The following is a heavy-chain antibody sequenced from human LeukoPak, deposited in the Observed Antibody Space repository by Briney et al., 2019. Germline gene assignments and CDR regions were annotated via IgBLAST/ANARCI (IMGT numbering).Heavy chain of an antibody. Sequence: PGGSLRLSCAASGFTFSSYTMNWVRQAPGKGLEWVSAISGSGGSTYYADSVRGRFTISRDDSKNTLYLQMNSLRAEDTAVYYCAEGSWITFFDYWGQGTLVTVSS. J-gene: IGHJ4*02. V-gene: IGHV3-23*01. D-gene: IGHD5-12*01. CDR1: GFTFSSYT. CDR3: AEGSWITFFDY. CDR2: ISGSGGST.